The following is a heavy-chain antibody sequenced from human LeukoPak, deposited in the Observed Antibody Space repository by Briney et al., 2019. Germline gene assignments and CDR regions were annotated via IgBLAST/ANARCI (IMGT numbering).Heavy chain of an antibody. D-gene: IGHD3-10*01. CDR1: GGSISSYY. J-gene: IGHJ4*02. V-gene: IGHV4-59*08. CDR3: ARLDYYGSGSYYKSRVFDY. Sequence: TSETLSLTCTVSGGSISSYYWSWIRQPPGKGLEWIGYIYYSGSTNYNPSLKSRVTISVDTSKNQFSLKLSSVTAADTAVYYCARLDYYGSGSYYKSRVFDYWGQGTLVTVSS. CDR2: IYYSGST.